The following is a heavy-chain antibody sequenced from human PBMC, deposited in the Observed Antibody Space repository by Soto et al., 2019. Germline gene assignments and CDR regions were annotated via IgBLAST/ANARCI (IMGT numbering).Heavy chain of an antibody. CDR2: IYSGGTT. CDR3: HGYGY. D-gene: IGHD5-12*01. J-gene: IGHJ4*02. CDR1: GFTVSSTNY. V-gene: IGHV3-53*01. Sequence: EVQVVESGGGLIQPGGSLRLSCVVSGFTVSSTNYMSWVRQAPGKGLEWVSVIYSGGTTFYADSVKGRFTISRDNSKNTLYLQMNSLSADDTAVYYCHGYGYWGQGSLVTVSS.